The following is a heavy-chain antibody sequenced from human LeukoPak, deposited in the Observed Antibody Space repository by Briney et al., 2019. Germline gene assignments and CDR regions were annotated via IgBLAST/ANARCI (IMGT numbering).Heavy chain of an antibody. CDR1: GFTFSRFG. J-gene: IGHJ3*02. CDR2: ISYDGSKT. CDR3: ARIGFSGYGSGTYWEHDAFDI. Sequence: NPGGSLRLSCAASGFTFSRFGIHWVRQAPGKGLQWVALISYDGSKTYYAASVKDRFTISRDNSKNTLYLQMNGLRTDDTAVYYCARIGFSGYGSGTYWEHDAFDIWGQGTMVTVSS. D-gene: IGHD3-10*01. V-gene: IGHV3-30*03.